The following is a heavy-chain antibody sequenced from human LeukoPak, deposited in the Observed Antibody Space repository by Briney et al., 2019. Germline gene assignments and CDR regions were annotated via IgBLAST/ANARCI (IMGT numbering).Heavy chain of an antibody. J-gene: IGHJ4*02. V-gene: IGHV4-39*07. CDR2: IYYSGST. CDR1: GGSISSSSYY. D-gene: IGHD1-26*01. CDR3: ARDVRGAATTFDY. Sequence: SETLSLTCTVSGGSISSSSYYWGWIRQPPGKGLEWIGSIYYSGSTYYNPSLKSRVTISVDTSKNQFSLKLSSVTAADTAVYYCARDVRGAATTFDYWGQGTLVTVSS.